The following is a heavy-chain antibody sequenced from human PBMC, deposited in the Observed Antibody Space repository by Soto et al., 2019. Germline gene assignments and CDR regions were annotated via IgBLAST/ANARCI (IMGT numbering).Heavy chain of an antibody. D-gene: IGHD3-9*01. J-gene: IGHJ4*02. CDR3: AIAVDMLTRYYFDY. Sequence: SETLSLTCAVYGGSFSGYYWSWIRQPPGKGLEWIGEINHSGSTNYNPSLKSRVTISVDTSKNQFSLKLSSVTAADTAVYYCAIAVDMLTRYYFDYRGQGTLVTVS. CDR2: INHSGST. V-gene: IGHV4-34*01. CDR1: GGSFSGYY.